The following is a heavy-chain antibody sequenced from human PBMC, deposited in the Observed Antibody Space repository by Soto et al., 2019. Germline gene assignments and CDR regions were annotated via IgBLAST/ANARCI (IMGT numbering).Heavy chain of an antibody. V-gene: IGHV3-30*18. Sequence: PGGSLRLSCAASGFTFSSYGMHWVRQAPGKGLEWVAVISYDGSNKYYADSVKGRFTISRDNSKNTLYLQMNSLRAEDTAVYYCAKSSSGWYVGWFDPWGQGTLVTVSS. CDR2: ISYDGSNK. CDR1: GFTFSSYG. CDR3: AKSSSGWYVGWFDP. J-gene: IGHJ5*02. D-gene: IGHD6-19*01.